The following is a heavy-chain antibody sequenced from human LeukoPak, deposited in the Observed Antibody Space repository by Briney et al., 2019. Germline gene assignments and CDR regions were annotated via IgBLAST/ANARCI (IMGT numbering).Heavy chain of an antibody. CDR1: GXSVSSGTAA. CDR3: ARDLEGGFDY. CDR2: TYYRSKWYN. Sequence: SQTLSLTCAISGXSVSSGTAAWNWIRQSPSRGLEWLGRTYYRSKWYNNYALSVKSRITINPDTSKNQFSLQLNSVTPEDTSVYYCARDLEGGFDYWGQGTLVTVSS. J-gene: IGHJ4*02. V-gene: IGHV6-1*01. D-gene: IGHD1-1*01.